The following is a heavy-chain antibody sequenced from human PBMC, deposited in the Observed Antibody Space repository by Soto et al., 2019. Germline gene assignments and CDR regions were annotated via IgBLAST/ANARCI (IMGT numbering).Heavy chain of an antibody. Sequence: QVQLVESGGGVVQPGRSLRLSCAASGFTFSSYGMHWVRQAPGKGLEWVAVIWYDGSNKYYADSVKGRFTISRDNSKNTLYLQMNSLRAEDTAVYYCARGSSGWPNWFDPWGQGTLVTVSS. D-gene: IGHD6-19*01. CDR1: GFTFSSYG. J-gene: IGHJ5*02. CDR2: IWYDGSNK. V-gene: IGHV3-33*01. CDR3: ARGSSGWPNWFDP.